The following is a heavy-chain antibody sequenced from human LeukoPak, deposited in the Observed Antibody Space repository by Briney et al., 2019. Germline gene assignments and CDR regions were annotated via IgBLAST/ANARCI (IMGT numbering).Heavy chain of an antibody. CDR3: VRRRGYSYDY. Sequence: GGSLRLSCAASGFTFISYAMDWVRQAPGKGLEYVSGISSNGGSTYYASSVKGRFTISRDNSKTTLDLQMGSLRAEDMAVYYCVRRRGYSYDYWGQGTLLSVSS. J-gene: IGHJ4*02. D-gene: IGHD5-18*01. CDR1: GFTFISYA. V-gene: IGHV3-64*01. CDR2: ISSNGGST.